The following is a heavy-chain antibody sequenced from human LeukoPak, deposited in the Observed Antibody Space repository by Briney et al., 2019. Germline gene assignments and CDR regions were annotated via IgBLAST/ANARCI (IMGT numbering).Heavy chain of an antibody. V-gene: IGHV4-4*02. Sequence: SGTLSLTCAVSGGSISSSNWWSWVRQPPGKGLEWIGEIYHSGSTNYNPSLKSRVTISVDKSKNQFSLKLSSVTAADTAVYYCAGHYYDSSGSPYYYYGMDVWGQGTTVTVSS. J-gene: IGHJ6*02. CDR2: IYHSGST. CDR3: AGHYYDSSGSPYYYYGMDV. CDR1: GGSISSSNW. D-gene: IGHD3-22*01.